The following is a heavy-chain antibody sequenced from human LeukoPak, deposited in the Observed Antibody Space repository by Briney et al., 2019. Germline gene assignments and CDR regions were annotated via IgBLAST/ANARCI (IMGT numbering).Heavy chain of an antibody. V-gene: IGHV1-2*02. CDR3: ARGLRRGSGLWFGEPVDY. CDR1: GYTFTGYY. J-gene: IGHJ4*02. D-gene: IGHD3-10*01. CDR2: INPNSGGT. Sequence: ASVKVSCKASGYTFTGYYMHWVRQAPGQGLEWMGWINPNSGGTNYAQKFQGRVTMTRDTPISTAYMELSRLRSDDTAVYYCARGLRRGSGLWFGEPVDYWGQGTLVTVSS.